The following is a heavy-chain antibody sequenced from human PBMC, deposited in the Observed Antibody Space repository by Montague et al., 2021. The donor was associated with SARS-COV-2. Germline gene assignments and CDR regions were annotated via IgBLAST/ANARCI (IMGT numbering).Heavy chain of an antibody. J-gene: IGHJ2*01. Sequence: SETLSLTCTVAGGSISSYYWSWIRQPAGKGLEWIGRFYTTGSTNYNPSLKSRVTMSGDTSKNQFSLKLCSVTAADTAVYYCARSTFYSSGWWDNWYFDLWGRGTLVTVSS. D-gene: IGHD6-19*01. CDR3: ARSTFYSSGWWDNWYFDL. CDR1: GGSISSYY. CDR2: FYTTGST. V-gene: IGHV4-4*07.